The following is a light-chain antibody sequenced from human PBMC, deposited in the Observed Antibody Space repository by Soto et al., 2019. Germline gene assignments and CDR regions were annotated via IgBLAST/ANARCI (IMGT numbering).Light chain of an antibody. Sequence: QSVLTQPPSVSGAPGQRVTISCTGSSSNIGAGYDVHWYQHLPGTAPKLLIYGNSNRPSGVPDRFSGSKSGTSASLAITGLQAEDEADYYCQSYDSSLSGYVVFGGGTKLTVL. CDR2: GNS. CDR3: QSYDSSLSGYVV. CDR1: SSNIGAGYD. J-gene: IGLJ2*01. V-gene: IGLV1-40*01.